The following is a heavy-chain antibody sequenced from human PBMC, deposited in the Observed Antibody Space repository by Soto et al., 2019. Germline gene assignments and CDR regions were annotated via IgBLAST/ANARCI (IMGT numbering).Heavy chain of an antibody. D-gene: IGHD6-6*01. V-gene: IGHV3-7*01. CDR3: ASRGPIAARPLDY. CDR1: GFTFSSYW. CDR2: IKQDGSEK. Sequence: EVQLMESGGGLVQPGGSLRLSCAASGFTFSSYWMSWVRQAPRKGLEWVANIKQDGSEKYYVDSVKGRFTISRDNAKNSLYLQMNSLRAEDTAVYYCASRGPIAARPLDYWGQGTLVTVSS. J-gene: IGHJ4*02.